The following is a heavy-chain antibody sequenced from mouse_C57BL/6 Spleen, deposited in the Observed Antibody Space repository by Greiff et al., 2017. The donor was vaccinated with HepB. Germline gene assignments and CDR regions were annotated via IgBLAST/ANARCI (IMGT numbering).Heavy chain of an antibody. Sequence: QVQLKQPGAELVKPGASVKLSCKASGYTFTSYWMHWVKQRPGQGLEWIGMIHPNSGSTNYNEKFKSKATLTVDKSSSTAYMQLSSLTSEDSAVYYCARGDERGYYAMDYWGQGTSVTVSS. CDR1: GYTFTSYW. CDR2: IHPNSGST. D-gene: IGHD3-3*01. CDR3: ARGDERGYYAMDY. J-gene: IGHJ4*01. V-gene: IGHV1-64*01.